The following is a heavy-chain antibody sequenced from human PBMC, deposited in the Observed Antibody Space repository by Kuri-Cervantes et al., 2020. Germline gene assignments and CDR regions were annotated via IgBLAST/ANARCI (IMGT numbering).Heavy chain of an antibody. CDR3: VRNVHY. D-gene: IGHD2-8*01. CDR1: GFTFSSYS. V-gene: IGHV3-48*01. CDR2: ISSSSSTI. J-gene: IGHJ4*02. Sequence: GESLKISCAASGFTFSSYSMNWVRQAPGKGLEWVSYISSSSSTIYYADSVKGRFTISRDNAKNSLYLQMNSLRADDTALYYCVRNVHYWGLGTLVTVSS.